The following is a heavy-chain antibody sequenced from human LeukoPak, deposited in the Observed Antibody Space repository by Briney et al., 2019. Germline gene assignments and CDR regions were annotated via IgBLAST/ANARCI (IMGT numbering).Heavy chain of an antibody. Sequence: GGSLRLSCAASGFTFSTYWMIWVRQAPGKGLEWVGSIKQDGSGEYYVDSVKGRSTISRDNAKNSLYLQMNSLRAEDTAMYYCARGGQLKWGQGTLVTVSS. CDR3: ARGGQLK. CDR2: IKQDGSGE. D-gene: IGHD2-2*01. J-gene: IGHJ4*02. CDR1: GFTFSTYW. V-gene: IGHV3-7*03.